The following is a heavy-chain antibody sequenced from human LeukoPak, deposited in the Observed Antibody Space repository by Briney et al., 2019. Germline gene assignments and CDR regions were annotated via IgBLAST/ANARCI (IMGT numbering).Heavy chain of an antibody. J-gene: IGHJ4*02. V-gene: IGHV3-7*01. CDR3: ARGRGDTVTYYFDY. Sequence: GGSLRLSCAASGFTFSSYWMSWVRQAPGKGLEWVANIKQDGSEKYYVDSVKGRFTISRDNAKNSLYLQMNSLRAEDTAVYYCARGRGDTVTYYFDYWGQGTLVTVSS. CDR1: GFTFSSYW. D-gene: IGHD4-17*01. CDR2: IKQDGSEK.